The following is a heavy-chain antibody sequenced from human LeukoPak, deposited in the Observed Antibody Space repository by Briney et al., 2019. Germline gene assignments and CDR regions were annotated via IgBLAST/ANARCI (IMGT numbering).Heavy chain of an antibody. CDR2: ISGGGGST. CDR1: GLTFSAYG. D-gene: IGHD6-19*01. J-gene: IGHJ4*02. CDR3: AKDHASGWNLDFDFDS. Sequence: GGSLRLFRVASGLTFSAYGMSCIRQSPDKGLEWVSAISGGGGSTYYADSAQGRFTISRDNSKNTLYLQMNSLRAEDTAVYYCAKDHASGWNLDFDFDSWGQGTLVAVSS. V-gene: IGHV3-23*01.